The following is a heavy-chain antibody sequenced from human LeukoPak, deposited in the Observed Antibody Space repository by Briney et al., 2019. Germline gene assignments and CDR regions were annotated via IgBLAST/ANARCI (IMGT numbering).Heavy chain of an antibody. V-gene: IGHV3-48*03. CDR1: GFTFSSYG. J-gene: IGHJ6*02. Sequence: GGSLRLSCAASGFTFSSYGMNRVRQAPGKGLEWVSYIGNAGNTVLNADSVKGRFTISRNNARDSLYLQMNSLRAEDTAVYYCARDSSSYFYDMDVWGQGTTVTVSS. CDR3: ARDSSSYFYDMDV. CDR2: IGNAGNTV.